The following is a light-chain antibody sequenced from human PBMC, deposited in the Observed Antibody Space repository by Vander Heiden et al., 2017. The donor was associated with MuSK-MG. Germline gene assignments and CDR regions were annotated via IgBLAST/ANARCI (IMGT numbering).Light chain of an antibody. V-gene: IGKV1-9*01. CDR2: AAS. J-gene: IGKJ4*01. Sequence: DIQLTQSPSFLSASVGDRVTITCRSSQGISSYLAWYQQKPGKAPKLLISAASTLQSGVPSRFSGSGSETEFTFTISSLQPEDFATYYCQQLKSFPHTFGGGTKVEIK. CDR1: QGISSY. CDR3: QQLKSFPHT.